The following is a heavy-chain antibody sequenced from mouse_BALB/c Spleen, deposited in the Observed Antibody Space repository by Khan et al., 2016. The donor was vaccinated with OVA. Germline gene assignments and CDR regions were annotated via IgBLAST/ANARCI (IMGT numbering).Heavy chain of an antibody. V-gene: IGHV1-4*01. J-gene: IGHJ3*01. D-gene: IGHD2-14*01. CDR3: VRDGAYHRNDGWFAY. Sequence: QVQLKQSGAELARPGASVKMSCKASGYTFTSYTIHWIKLRPGQGLEWIGYINPSNGSTNYNQKFKDKATLTADKSSTTAYMQLSSLTSDDSAVYNCVRDGAYHRNDGWFAYWGQGTLVTVSA. CDR2: INPSNGST. CDR1: GYTFTSYT.